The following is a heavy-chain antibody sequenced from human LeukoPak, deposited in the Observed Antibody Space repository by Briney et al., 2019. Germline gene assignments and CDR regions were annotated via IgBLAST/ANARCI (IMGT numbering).Heavy chain of an antibody. Sequence: PGGSLRLSCAASGFTFSSYGMHWVRQAPGKGLEWVAFIRYDGSNKYYADSVKGRFTISRDNSKNTLYLQMNSLRAEDTAVYYCAKGRNFRRDGYNSLFDYWGQGTLVTVSS. CDR3: AKGRNFRRDGYNSLFDY. CDR2: IRYDGSNK. CDR1: GFTFSSYG. J-gene: IGHJ4*02. V-gene: IGHV3-30*02. D-gene: IGHD5-24*01.